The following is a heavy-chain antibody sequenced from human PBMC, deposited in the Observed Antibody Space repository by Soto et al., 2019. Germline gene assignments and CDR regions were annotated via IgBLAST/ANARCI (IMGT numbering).Heavy chain of an antibody. CDR2: IRSKGNNYAT. Sequence: EVQLVESGGGLVQPGGSLKLSCAASGFTFSDSAMHWVRHASGKGLERVGRIRSKGNNYATTYAASVKGRFTISRDDSKNTAYLQMNSLKTEDTAVYYCIRFSRSLSWYFDLWGRGTLVTVSS. J-gene: IGHJ2*01. CDR3: IRFSRSLSWYFDL. D-gene: IGHD3-16*02. V-gene: IGHV3-73*02. CDR1: GFTFSDSA.